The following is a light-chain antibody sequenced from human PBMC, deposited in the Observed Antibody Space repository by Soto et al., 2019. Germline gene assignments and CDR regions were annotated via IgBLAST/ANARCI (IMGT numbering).Light chain of an antibody. CDR1: QSISDW. CDR3: QQYNSYPWT. Sequence: DIQMTQSPSTLSASVGDRVTITCRASQSISDWLAWYQQKPGKAPKLLIYKASTLDSGVPSRFSGGGSGTEFTLTISSLQPDDFAPYYCQQYNSYPWTFGQGAKVEIK. CDR2: KAS. V-gene: IGKV1-5*03. J-gene: IGKJ1*01.